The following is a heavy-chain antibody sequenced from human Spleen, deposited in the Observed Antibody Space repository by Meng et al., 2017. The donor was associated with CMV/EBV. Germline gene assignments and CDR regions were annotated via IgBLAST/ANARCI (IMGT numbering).Heavy chain of an antibody. CDR3: ARGWRSVAHYDILTGAPGDWFDP. D-gene: IGHD3-9*01. Sequence: SYWSWIRQPPGKGLEWIGNIYLSGSTSYNPPLKSRLKISLDMSKTQVSLRLSSVTAADTAVYYCARGWRSVAHYDILTGAPGDWFDPWGQGTLVTVSS. CDR2: IYLSGST. V-gene: IGHV4-30-4*08. J-gene: IGHJ5*02. CDR1: SY.